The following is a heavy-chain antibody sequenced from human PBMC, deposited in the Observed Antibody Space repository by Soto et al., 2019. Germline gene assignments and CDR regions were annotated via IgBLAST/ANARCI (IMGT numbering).Heavy chain of an antibody. V-gene: IGHV4-59*01. CDR3: ARGRPQKGGYCSSTSCYSYYYYYMDV. CDR1: GGSISSYY. D-gene: IGHD2-2*01. CDR2: IYYSGST. J-gene: IGHJ6*03. Sequence: QVQLQESGPGLVKPSETLSLTCTVSGGSISSYYWSWIRQPPGKGLEWIGYIYYSGSTNYNPSLKSRVTISVDTSQNQCSLKLSSVTAADTAVYYCARGRPQKGGYCSSTSCYSYYYYYMDVWGKGTTVTVSS.